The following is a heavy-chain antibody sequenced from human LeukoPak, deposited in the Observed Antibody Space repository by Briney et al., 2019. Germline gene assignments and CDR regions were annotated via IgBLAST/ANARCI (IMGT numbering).Heavy chain of an antibody. Sequence: SETLSLTCTVSGGSISSHYWSWIRQPPGKGLEWTGYIYYSGSTNYNPSLKSRVTISVDTSKNQFSLKLSSVTAADTAVYYCARRWGSSLDPWGQGTLVTVSS. V-gene: IGHV4-59*08. CDR1: GGSISSHY. J-gene: IGHJ5*02. CDR2: IYYSGST. D-gene: IGHD6-13*01. CDR3: ARRWGSSLDP.